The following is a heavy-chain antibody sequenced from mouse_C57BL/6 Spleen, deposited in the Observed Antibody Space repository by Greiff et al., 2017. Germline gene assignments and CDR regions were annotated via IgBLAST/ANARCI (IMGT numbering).Heavy chain of an antibody. CDR3: ARDGYGVGAMDY. J-gene: IGHJ4*01. CDR1: GYTFTSYW. CDR2: INPSNGGT. Sequence: QVQLQQPGTELVKPGASVKLSCKASGYTFTSYWMHWVKQRPGQGLEWIGNINPSNGGTNYNEKFKSKATLTVDKSSSTAYMQLSSLTSEDSAVYYGARDGYGVGAMDYWGQGTSVTVSS. D-gene: IGHD2-2*01. V-gene: IGHV1-53*01.